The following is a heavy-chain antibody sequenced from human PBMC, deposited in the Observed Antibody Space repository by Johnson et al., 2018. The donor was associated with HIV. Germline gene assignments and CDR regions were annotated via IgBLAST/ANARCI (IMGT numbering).Heavy chain of an antibody. CDR2: IKSKTDGGTT. V-gene: IGHV3-15*01. Sequence: QLVESGGGLIKPGGSLRLSCAASGFTFSNAWMSWVRQAPGKGLEWVARIKSKTDGGTTDYAAPVKGRFTISRDDSKNTLYLQMNSLRAEDTAVYYCARESALTGDSLGFDIWGQGTMVTVSS. CDR3: ARESALTGDSLGFDI. CDR1: GFTFSNAW. D-gene: IGHD7-27*01. J-gene: IGHJ3*02.